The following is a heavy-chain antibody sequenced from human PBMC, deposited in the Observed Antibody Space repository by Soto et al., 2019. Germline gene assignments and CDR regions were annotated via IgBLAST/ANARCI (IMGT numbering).Heavy chain of an antibody. Sequence: LRLSCAASGFTFSSYGMHWVRQAPGKGLEWVAVIWYDGSNKYYADSVKGRFTISRDNSKSTLYLQMNSLRAEDTAVYYCARKGNHDYSNYEFLDDYYYYGMDVWGQGTTVTVSS. V-gene: IGHV3-33*01. CDR3: ARKGNHDYSNYEFLDDYYYYGMDV. D-gene: IGHD4-4*01. CDR1: GFTFSSYG. J-gene: IGHJ6*02. CDR2: IWYDGSNK.